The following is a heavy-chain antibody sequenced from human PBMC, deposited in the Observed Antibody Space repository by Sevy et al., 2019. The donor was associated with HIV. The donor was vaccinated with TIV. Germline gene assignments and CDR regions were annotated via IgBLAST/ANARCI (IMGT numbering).Heavy chain of an antibody. D-gene: IGHD2-8*01. J-gene: IGHJ4*01. CDR1: GFTFDDYA. CDR3: ARDRDDGYCTNGVCFNFDN. Sequence: GGSLRLSCAASGFTFDDYAMHWVRQAPGKGLEWVSGISWNSGSIDYADSVKGRFTISRDNAKNSLYLQMKSLRADDTALYYCARDRDDGYCTNGVCFNFDNWGQETLVTVSS. CDR2: ISWNSGSI. V-gene: IGHV3-9*01.